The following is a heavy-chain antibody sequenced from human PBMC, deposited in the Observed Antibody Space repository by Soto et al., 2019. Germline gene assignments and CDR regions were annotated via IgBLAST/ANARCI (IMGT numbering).Heavy chain of an antibody. CDR3: ARDCEEFGCTKY. V-gene: IGHV6-1*01. CDR1: ADSVSIHTSA. Sequence: SQPLSLLFAISADSVSIHTSAWNWIRSSPSRGLEWLGRTYYRSNWRHDYAVSVKGRFTISRDNAKNSLYLQMNSLRAEDTAGYYCARDCEEFGCTKYWGQGTRVNVSA. J-gene: IGHJ4*02. D-gene: IGHD2-8*01. CDR2: TYYRSNWRH.